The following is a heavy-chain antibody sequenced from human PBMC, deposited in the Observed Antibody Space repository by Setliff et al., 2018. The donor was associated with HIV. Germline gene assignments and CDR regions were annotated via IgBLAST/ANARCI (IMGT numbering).Heavy chain of an antibody. J-gene: IGHJ1*01. D-gene: IGHD6-19*01. CDR3: ATYSSAWFEFFQH. V-gene: IGHV4-39*07. CDR1: GGSISSSSYY. Sequence: SETLSLTCTVSGGSISSSSYYWGWIRQPPGKGLEWIGNIYSGGTTYYNSSLRSRVTISADTSKNQFSLKLTPVTAADTAVYYCATYSSAWFEFFQHWGLGTLVTVSS. CDR2: IYSGGTT.